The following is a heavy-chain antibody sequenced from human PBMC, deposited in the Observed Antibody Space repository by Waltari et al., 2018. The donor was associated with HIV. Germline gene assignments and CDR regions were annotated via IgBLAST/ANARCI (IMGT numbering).Heavy chain of an antibody. D-gene: IGHD6-19*01. CDR3: ARDLYSSGWGYFDY. CDR1: GFTFSRYG. J-gene: IGHJ4*02. V-gene: IGHV3-7*01. Sequence: EVQLVESGGGLVQPGGSLRLSCAASGFTFSRYGMCWVRQAPGKGLEWVANIKQDGSEKYYVDSVKGRFTISRDNAKNSLYLQMNSLRAEDTAVYYCARDLYSSGWGYFDYWGQGTLVTVSS. CDR2: IKQDGSEK.